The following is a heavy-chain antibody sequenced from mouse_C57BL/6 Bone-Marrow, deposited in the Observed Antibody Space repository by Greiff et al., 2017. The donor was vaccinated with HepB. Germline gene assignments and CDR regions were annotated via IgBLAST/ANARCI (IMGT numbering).Heavy chain of an antibody. CDR2: INPSSGYT. Sequence: VHLVESGAELAKPGASVKLSCKASGYTFTSYWMHWVKQRPGQGLEWIGYINPSSGYTKYNQKFKDKATLTADKSSSTAYMQLSSLTYEDSAVYYCANSNYGVYFDYWGQGTTLTVSS. V-gene: IGHV1-7*01. J-gene: IGHJ2*01. CDR1: GYTFTSYW. D-gene: IGHD2-5*01. CDR3: ANSNYGVYFDY.